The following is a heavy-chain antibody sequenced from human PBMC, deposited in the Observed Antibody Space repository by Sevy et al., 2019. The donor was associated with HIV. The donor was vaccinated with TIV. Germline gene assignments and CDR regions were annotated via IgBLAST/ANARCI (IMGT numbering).Heavy chain of an antibody. D-gene: IGHD3-22*01. J-gene: IGHJ5*02. CDR2: ISSSGTTI. CDR3: ARKGGAYDIGFDP. V-gene: IGHV3-48*03. CDR1: AFTFSSYE. Sequence: GGSLRLSCAASAFTFSSYEMTWVRQTPGKGLEWVSSISSSGTTIYYGDSVEGRFTISRDNPKNSLYLQMNSLRAEDTAVYYCARKGGAYDIGFDPWGQGTLVTVSS.